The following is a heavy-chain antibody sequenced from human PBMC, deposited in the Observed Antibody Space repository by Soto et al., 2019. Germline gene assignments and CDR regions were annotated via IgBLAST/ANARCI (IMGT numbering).Heavy chain of an antibody. Sequence: EVQLLESGGGLVQPGGSLRLSCAASGFTFSSYAMSWVRQAPGKGLEWVSAISGTGGTTYYADSVKGRFTISRDNSRNTLHLQMYSLTAEDTAIYYCAKFFVETGGSSGWPWSFHFWGQGTLVTVSS. CDR1: GFTFSSYA. CDR3: AKFFVETGGSSGWPWSFHF. CDR2: ISGTGGTT. D-gene: IGHD6-25*01. V-gene: IGHV3-23*01. J-gene: IGHJ4*02.